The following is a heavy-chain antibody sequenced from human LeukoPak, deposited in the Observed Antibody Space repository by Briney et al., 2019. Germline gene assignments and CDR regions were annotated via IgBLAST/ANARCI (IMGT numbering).Heavy chain of an antibody. CDR2: ISGDGVGT. Sequence: GGSLRLSCSASGFTFSIYAMHWVRQAPGKGLQYVSVISGDGVGTSYADSVKGRFTISRDNSKNTVYLQMSGLRAEDTAVYYCVGDGRDGYNRYFHHWGQGTLVTVSS. CDR3: VGDGRDGYNRYFHH. CDR1: GFTFSIYA. D-gene: IGHD5-24*01. J-gene: IGHJ1*01. V-gene: IGHV3-64D*06.